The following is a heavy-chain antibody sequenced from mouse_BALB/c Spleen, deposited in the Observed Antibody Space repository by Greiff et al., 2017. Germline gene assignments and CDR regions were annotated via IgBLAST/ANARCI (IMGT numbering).Heavy chain of an antibody. CDR3: ARFLAMDY. J-gene: IGHJ4*01. V-gene: IGHV5-17*02. CDR1: GFTFSSFG. Sequence: EVQLQESGGGLVQPGGSRKLSCAASGFTFSSFGMHWVRQAPEKGLEWVAYISSGSSTIYYADTVKGRFTISRDNPKNTLFLQMTSLRSEDTAMYYCARFLAMDYWGQGTSVTVSS. CDR2: ISSGSSTI.